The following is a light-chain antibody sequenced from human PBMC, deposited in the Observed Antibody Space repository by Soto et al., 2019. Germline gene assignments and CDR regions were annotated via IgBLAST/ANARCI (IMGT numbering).Light chain of an antibody. CDR2: AAS. V-gene: IGKV1-17*01. CDR1: QGIRSD. Sequence: DIQTTQSPSSLSASVGDRVTITCRASQGIRSDLGWYQQKPGKAPKRLIYAASSLQSGVPSRFSGSRSGTEFTLTISSLQPEDFATYYCLQHNSYPRTFGQGTKVEIK. J-gene: IGKJ1*01. CDR3: LQHNSYPRT.